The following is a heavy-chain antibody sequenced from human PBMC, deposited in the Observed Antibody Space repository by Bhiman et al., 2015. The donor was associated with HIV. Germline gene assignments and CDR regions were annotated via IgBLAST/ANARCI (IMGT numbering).Heavy chain of an antibody. CDR2: ISNDGSNK. D-gene: IGHD3-10*01. V-gene: IGHV3-30*19. CDR1: GFTFSSYG. J-gene: IGHJ4*02. CDR3: TRAGERDALLSFGESPLVY. Sequence: QVQLVESGGGVVQPGRSLRVSCAASGFTFSSYGMHWVRQAPGKGLEWVAVISNDGSNKYFADSVRGRFTISRDRSKNTLYLQVNSLKTEDTALYYCTRAGERDALLSFGESPLVYWGQGTLVSVSS.